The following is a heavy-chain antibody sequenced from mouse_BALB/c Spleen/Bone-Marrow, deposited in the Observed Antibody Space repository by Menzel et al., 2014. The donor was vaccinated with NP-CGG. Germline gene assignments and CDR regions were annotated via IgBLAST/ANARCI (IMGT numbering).Heavy chain of an antibody. D-gene: IGHD4-1*01. CDR1: GFSLTDYG. CDR2: IWGGGIT. Sequence: QVQLKQSGPGLVAPSQCLSITCTVSGFSLTDYGVSWIRQPPGKGLEWLGVIWGGGITYNNSALKSSLTISKDNSKSQVFLKMNSLQTDDTAMYYCAKLGGYFDYWGQGTTLTVSS. J-gene: IGHJ2*01. CDR3: AKLGGYFDY. V-gene: IGHV2-6-5*01.